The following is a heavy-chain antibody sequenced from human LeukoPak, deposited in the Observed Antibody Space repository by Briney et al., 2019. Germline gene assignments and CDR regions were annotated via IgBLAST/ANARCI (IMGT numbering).Heavy chain of an antibody. V-gene: IGHV4-39*01. Sequence: SETLSLTCTVSGGSISSSSYYWGWIRQPPGKGLEWIGSIYYSGSTYYNPPLKSRVTISVDTSKNQFSLKLSSVTAADTAVYYCARARKNWGYGYWGQGTLVTVSS. CDR2: IYYSGST. J-gene: IGHJ4*02. D-gene: IGHD7-27*01. CDR1: GGSISSSSYY. CDR3: ARARKNWGYGY.